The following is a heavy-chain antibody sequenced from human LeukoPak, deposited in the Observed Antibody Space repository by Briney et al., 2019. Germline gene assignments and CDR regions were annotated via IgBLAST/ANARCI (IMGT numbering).Heavy chain of an antibody. CDR2: IYSGGST. V-gene: IGHV3-53*01. CDR3: AKVPLRTGLKYFDY. CDR1: EFSVGSNY. Sequence: GGSLRLSCAASEFSVGSNYMTWVRQAPGKGLEWVSLIYSGGSTYYADSVKGRLTISRDNAKNSLYLQMNSLRAEDTAVYYCAKVPLRTGLKYFDYWGQGTLATVSS. J-gene: IGHJ4*02. D-gene: IGHD3/OR15-3a*01.